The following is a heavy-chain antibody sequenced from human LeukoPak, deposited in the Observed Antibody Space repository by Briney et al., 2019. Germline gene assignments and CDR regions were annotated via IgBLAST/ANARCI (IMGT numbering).Heavy chain of an antibody. CDR3: ARVAEAAALDY. V-gene: IGHV3-21*01. J-gene: IGHJ4*02. CDR2: ISSNSRYT. CDR1: GFTFSSYS. Sequence: GGSLRLSCAASGFTFSSYSMNWVRQAPGKGLEWVSSISSNSRYTYYADSVKGRFTISRDNAKSSLYLQMNSLRADDTAVYYCARVAEAAALDYWGQGTLVTVSS. D-gene: IGHD6-13*01.